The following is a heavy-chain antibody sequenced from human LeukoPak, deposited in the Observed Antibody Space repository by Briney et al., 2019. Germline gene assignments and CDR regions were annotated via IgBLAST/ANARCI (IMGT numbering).Heavy chain of an antibody. J-gene: IGHJ5*02. V-gene: IGHV4-34*01. Sequence: SETLSLTCAVYGGSFSGYYWSWIRQPPGKGLEWIGEINHSGSTNYNPSLKRRVTISVDTSKNQFSLKLSSVTAADTAVYYCARGRSSSYCSSTSCYKNWFDPWGQGTLVTVSS. CDR3: ARGRSSSYCSSTSCYKNWFDP. D-gene: IGHD2-2*02. CDR2: INHSGST. CDR1: GGSFSGYY.